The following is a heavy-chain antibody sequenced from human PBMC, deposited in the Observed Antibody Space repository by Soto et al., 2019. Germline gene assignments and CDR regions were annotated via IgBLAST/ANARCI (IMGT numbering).Heavy chain of an antibody. D-gene: IGHD4-17*01. CDR1: GFTFSSYA. CDR2: ISYDGSNK. CDR3: AREAPATVVTGVGYFDY. V-gene: IGHV3-30-3*01. J-gene: IGHJ4*02. Sequence: QVQLVESGGGVVQPGRSLRLSCAASGFTFSSYAMHWVRQAPGKGLEWVAVISYDGSNKYYADSVKGRFTISRDNSKNTLYLQMNSLSAEDTAVYYCAREAPATVVTGVGYFDYWGQGTLVTVSS.